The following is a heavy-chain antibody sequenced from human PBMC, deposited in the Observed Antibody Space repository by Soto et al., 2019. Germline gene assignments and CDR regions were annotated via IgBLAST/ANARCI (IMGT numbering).Heavy chain of an antibody. D-gene: IGHD3-10*01. J-gene: IGHJ4*02. CDR2: IYYGGST. Sequence: SETLSLTCTVSGGSFSSSSYYWGWIRQPPGKGLEWIGSIYYGGSTYYNPSLKSRVTISVDTSKNQFSLKLISVTAADTAVYYCARHWITMVRGVCHGDYWGQGTLVTVS. V-gene: IGHV4-39*01. CDR3: ARHWITMVRGVCHGDY. CDR1: GGSFSSSSYY.